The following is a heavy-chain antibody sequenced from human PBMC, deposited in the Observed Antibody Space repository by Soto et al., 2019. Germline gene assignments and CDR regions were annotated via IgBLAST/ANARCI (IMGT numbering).Heavy chain of an antibody. Sequence: PVGSLRLSCTASGFTFGDYAMSWVRQAPGKGLEWVGFIRSKAYGGTTEYAASVKGRFTISRDDSKSIAYLQMNSLKTEDTAVYYCTRDYDFWSGYYEDYYYYGMDVWGQGTTVTVSS. J-gene: IGHJ6*02. CDR1: GFTFGDYA. V-gene: IGHV3-49*04. D-gene: IGHD3-3*01. CDR2: IRSKAYGGTT. CDR3: TRDYDFWSGYYEDYYYYGMDV.